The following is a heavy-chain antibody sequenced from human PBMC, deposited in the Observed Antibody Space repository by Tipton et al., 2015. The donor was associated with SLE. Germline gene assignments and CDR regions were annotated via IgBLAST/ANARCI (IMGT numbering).Heavy chain of an antibody. J-gene: IGHJ3*02. CDR1: TYSISNGHY. V-gene: IGHV4-38-2*02. Sequence: TLSLTCSVSTYSISNGHYWAWVRQPPGKGLEWIGYFYYSGGTSYNPSLKSRVTISLDTSKSQFSLKLRSVTAADTAVYSCARGEDPDPFDSWGRGTMVTVSS. CDR3: ARGEDPDPFDS. CDR2: FYYSGGT.